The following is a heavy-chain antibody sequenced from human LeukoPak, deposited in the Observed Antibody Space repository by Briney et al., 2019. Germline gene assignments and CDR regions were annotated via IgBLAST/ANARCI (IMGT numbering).Heavy chain of an antibody. J-gene: IGHJ4*02. CDR1: GYTFTNYY. CDR2: INPSGAST. Sequence: ASVKVSCKASGYTFTNYYMHWVRQAPGQGLEWMGIINPSGASTSYAQKFQGRVTMTRDTSTSTVYMELSSLRSEDTAVYYCARVRVVVTATPSDYWGQGTLYTVSS. V-gene: IGHV1-46*01. CDR3: ARVRVVVTATPSDY. D-gene: IGHD2-21*02.